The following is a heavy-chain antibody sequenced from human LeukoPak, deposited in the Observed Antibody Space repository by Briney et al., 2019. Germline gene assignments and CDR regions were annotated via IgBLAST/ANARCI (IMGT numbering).Heavy chain of an antibody. CDR1: GFTFSYYA. V-gene: IGHV3-23*01. D-gene: IGHD3-10*01. Sequence: GGSLRLSCAASGFTFSYYAMSWVRQAPGKGLEWVSSISGSGSSTYYADSVKGRFTISRDNSKNTLYLQMNSLRAEDTAVYYCTKDQRGYGRIVDYWGQGTLATISS. J-gene: IGHJ4*02. CDR3: TKDQRGYGRIVDY. CDR2: ISGSGSST.